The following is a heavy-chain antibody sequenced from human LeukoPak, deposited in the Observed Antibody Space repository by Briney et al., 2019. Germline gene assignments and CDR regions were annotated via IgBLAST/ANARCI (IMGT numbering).Heavy chain of an antibody. Sequence: SETLSLTCTVSGGSISTGAYYWGWIRQPPGEGLEWIGSIYYSGTTYYNPSLKSRVTMSIDTSKNQFSLNLGSVTAADTAVYYCARQSATHNWFGPWGQGTLVTVSS. D-gene: IGHD5-24*01. V-gene: IGHV4-39*01. CDR3: ARQSATHNWFGP. J-gene: IGHJ5*02. CDR2: IYYSGTT. CDR1: GGSISTGAYY.